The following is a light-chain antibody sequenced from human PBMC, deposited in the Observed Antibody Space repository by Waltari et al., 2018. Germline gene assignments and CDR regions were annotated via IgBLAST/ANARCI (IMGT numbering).Light chain of an antibody. CDR1: QNLLASSDNKHY. Sequence: DIVMTQSPDSLAVSLGERATINCKSSQNLLASSDNKHYLAWYQQKPGQSPKLLIYWASTRDSGFPDRFSGSGSGRDFTITITSLQAEYVEVYYCHQRHTSPLTFGGGTKVGIK. J-gene: IGKJ4*01. CDR3: HQRHTSPLT. V-gene: IGKV4-1*01. CDR2: WAS.